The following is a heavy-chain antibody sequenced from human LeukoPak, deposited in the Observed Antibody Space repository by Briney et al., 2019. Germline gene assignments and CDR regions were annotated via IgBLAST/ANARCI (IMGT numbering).Heavy chain of an antibody. CDR1: GGTFSSYA. CDR2: IIPIFGTA. Sequence: SVKVSCKASGGTFSSYAISWVRQAPGQGLEWMGGIIPIFGTANYAQKFQGRVTITTDESTSTAYMELSSLRFEDTAVYYCASDTAGYCSGGSCYPYYWGQGTLVTVSS. V-gene: IGHV1-69*05. J-gene: IGHJ4*02. CDR3: ASDTAGYCSGGSCYPYY. D-gene: IGHD2-15*01.